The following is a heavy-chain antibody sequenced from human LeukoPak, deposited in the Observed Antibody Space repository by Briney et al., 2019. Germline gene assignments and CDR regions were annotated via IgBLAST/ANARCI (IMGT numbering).Heavy chain of an antibody. J-gene: IGHJ4*02. D-gene: IGHD1-26*01. CDR3: ARSPRGRELRFDY. Sequence: SETLSLTCFVSGGYLSTYYWSWIRQPPGKGLEWIGYVYYSESTNYSPSLKSRVTISVDTSKNQFSLKLNSVTAADTVVYYCARSPRGRELRFDYWGQGTLVTVSS. CDR1: GGYLSTYY. CDR2: VYYSEST. V-gene: IGHV4-59*01.